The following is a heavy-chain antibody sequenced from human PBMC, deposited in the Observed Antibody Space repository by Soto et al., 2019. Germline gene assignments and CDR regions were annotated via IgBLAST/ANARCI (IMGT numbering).Heavy chain of an antibody. J-gene: IGHJ3*02. CDR3: ARASSITLFGVVIKNDAFDI. Sequence: ASVKVSCKASGYTFTGYYMHWVRQAPGQGLEWMGWINPNSGGTNYAQKFQGWVTMTRDTSISTAYMELSRLRSDDTAVYYCARASSITLFGVVIKNDAFDIWGQGTMVTVSS. D-gene: IGHD3-3*01. CDR2: INPNSGGT. V-gene: IGHV1-2*04. CDR1: GYTFTGYY.